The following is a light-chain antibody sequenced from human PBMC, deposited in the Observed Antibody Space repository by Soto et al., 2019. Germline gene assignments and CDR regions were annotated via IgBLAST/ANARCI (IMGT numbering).Light chain of an antibody. CDR1: LAISNY. CDR3: QRYNTVPWT. V-gene: IGKV1-27*01. CDR2: GAS. J-gene: IGKJ1*01. Sequence: DIQMTQSPSSLSAFVGDRVTITCRASLAISNYLAWYQQKPGKVPKLLIYGASTLQSGVPSRFAGSGSGTEFSRTITSLQPEDVATYYCQRYNTVPWTFGQGTKVEIK.